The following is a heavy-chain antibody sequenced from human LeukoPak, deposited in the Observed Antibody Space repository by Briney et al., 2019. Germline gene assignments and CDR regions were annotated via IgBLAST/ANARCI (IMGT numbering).Heavy chain of an antibody. J-gene: IGHJ4*02. D-gene: IGHD2-21*02. CDR1: GYIFPSYG. V-gene: IGHV1-18*01. CDR2: INTYNANT. CDR3: ARVKGGDSRDY. Sequence: GASVKVSCKASGYIFPSYGISWVRQAPGQGLEWLGWINTYNANTNYAQKLQGRVTMTTDTSTNTAYMELRSLRSGDTAVYYCARVKGGDSRDYWGQGTLVTVSS.